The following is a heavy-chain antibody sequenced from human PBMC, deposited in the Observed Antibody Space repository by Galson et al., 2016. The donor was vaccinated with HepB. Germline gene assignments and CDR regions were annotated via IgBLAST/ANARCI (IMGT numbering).Heavy chain of an antibody. J-gene: IGHJ6*02. Sequence: PALVKPTQTLTLTCSFSGFSLTTFGVGVAWIRQPPGKALEWLALIYWDDEKRYSPSLKSRVTITKDTSKNQVTLTMTNLVPADAATYYCAHSFWRIGETRTSSGLDVWGQGTRVSVSS. CDR2: IYWDDEK. D-gene: IGHD3-10*01. CDR3: AHSFWRIGETRTSSGLDV. V-gene: IGHV2-5*02. CDR1: GFSLTTFGVG.